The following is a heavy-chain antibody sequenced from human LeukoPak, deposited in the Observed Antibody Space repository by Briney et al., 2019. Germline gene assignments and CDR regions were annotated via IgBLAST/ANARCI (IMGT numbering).Heavy chain of an antibody. J-gene: IGHJ4*02. CDR2: IYYSGST. CDR1: GGSISSYC. V-gene: IGHV4-59*01. D-gene: IGHD4-23*01. CDR3: ARAYGGNEGNFDY. Sequence: SETLSLTCTVSGGSISSYCWSWIRQPPGKGLEWIGYIYYSGSTYYNPSLKSRVTISVDTSKNQFSLKLSSVTAADTAVYYCARAYGGNEGNFDYWGQGTLVTVSS.